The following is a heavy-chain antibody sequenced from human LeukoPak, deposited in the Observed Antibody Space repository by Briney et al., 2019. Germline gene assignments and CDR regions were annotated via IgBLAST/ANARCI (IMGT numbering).Heavy chain of an antibody. CDR3: ARRKDYNVLTGYYHAFDI. CDR2: IYYSGST. V-gene: IGHV4-39*01. D-gene: IGHD3-9*01. Sequence: SETLSLTCTVSGGSISNSSDYWDWIRQPPGKGLEWIGSIYYSGSTYYNPSLKSRVIISVDTSKNQFSLKLRSVTAADTAVYYCARRKDYNVLTGYYHAFDIWGQGTMVTVSS. CDR1: GGSISNSSDY. J-gene: IGHJ3*02.